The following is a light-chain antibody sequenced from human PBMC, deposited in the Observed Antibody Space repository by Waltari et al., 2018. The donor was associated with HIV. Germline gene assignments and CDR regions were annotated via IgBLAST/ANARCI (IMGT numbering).Light chain of an antibody. Sequence: EIVLTQSPGTLSLSPGERATLSCRASQSVSSSYLAWYQQKPGQAPRLLIYGASSRATGIPDRFSGSGSGTDFTLTISRLEPEDFATYFCQQYKSYPLTFGRGTEVEIK. CDR3: QQYKSYPLT. CDR1: QSVSSSY. CDR2: GAS. V-gene: IGKV3-20*01. J-gene: IGKJ4*02.